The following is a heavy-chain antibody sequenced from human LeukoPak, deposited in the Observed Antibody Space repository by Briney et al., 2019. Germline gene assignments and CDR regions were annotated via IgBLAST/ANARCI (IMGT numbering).Heavy chain of an antibody. D-gene: IGHD3-10*01. V-gene: IGHV4-34*01. Sequence: PSETLSLTCAVYGGSFSGYYWSWIRQPPGKGLEWIGEINHSGSTNYNPSLKSRVTISVDTSKNQFSLKLSSVTAADTAVYYCARDRGGKPNWYFDLWGRGTLVTVSS. CDR3: ARDRGGKPNWYFDL. J-gene: IGHJ2*01. CDR1: GGSFSGYY. CDR2: INHSGST.